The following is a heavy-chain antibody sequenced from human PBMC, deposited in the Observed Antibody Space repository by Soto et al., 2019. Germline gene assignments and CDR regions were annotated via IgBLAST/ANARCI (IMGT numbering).Heavy chain of an antibody. D-gene: IGHD6-19*01. CDR2: ISSASNSI. V-gene: IGHV3-48*01. CDR3: AKERSSGWSFDD. Sequence: GGSLRLSCAASGFTFSSYSMNWVRQAPGKGLEWVSYISSASNSIYYADSVKGRFTVSRDNSKNTLYLQMNSLRAEDTAVFYCAKERSSGWSFDDWGQGTLVTVSS. J-gene: IGHJ4*02. CDR1: GFTFSSYS.